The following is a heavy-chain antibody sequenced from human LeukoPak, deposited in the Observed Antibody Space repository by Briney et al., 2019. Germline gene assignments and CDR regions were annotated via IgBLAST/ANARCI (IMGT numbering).Heavy chain of an antibody. CDR2: INLNGGST. D-gene: IGHD1-1*01. Sequence: GGSLRLSCAASGFNFDDYGMSWVRQAPGKGLEWVAGINLNGGSTGYADSVKGRFTISRDNAKNSLYLQMNSLRAEDTALYYCPREGPLPGTTRFDYWGQGTLVTVCS. V-gene: IGHV3-20*04. CDR3: PREGPLPGTTRFDY. CDR1: GFNFDDYG. J-gene: IGHJ4*02.